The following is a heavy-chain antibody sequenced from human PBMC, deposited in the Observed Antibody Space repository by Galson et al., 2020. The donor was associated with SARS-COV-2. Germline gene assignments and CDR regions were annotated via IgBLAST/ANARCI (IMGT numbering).Heavy chain of an antibody. CDR2: IYKSGNT. V-gene: IGHV4-61*02. CDR3: ARNKQLLFDY. CDR1: GASISSGSYY. Sequence: KTSETLSLTCTVSGASISSGSYYWSWIRQPAGKGLEWIGRIYKSGNTNYNPSLWSQVTISVDTSKNQFSLKLRSVTAADTAVYYCARNKQLLFDYWGQGTLVTVSS. J-gene: IGHJ4*02. D-gene: IGHD1-1*01.